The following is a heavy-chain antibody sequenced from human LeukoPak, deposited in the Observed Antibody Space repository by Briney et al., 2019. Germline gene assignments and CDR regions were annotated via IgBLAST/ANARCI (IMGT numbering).Heavy chain of an antibody. D-gene: IGHD3-10*01. J-gene: IGHJ4*02. Sequence: GGSLRLSCVASGFTFSSYTMTWVRQAPGKGLEWVSAISGSGSATYFADSAKGRFTTSRDNSNDTLYLQMTSLRADDTAVYYCARRISGSQNDYWGQGTLVTVSS. CDR3: ARRISGSQNDY. CDR1: GFTFSSYT. CDR2: ISGSGSAT. V-gene: IGHV3-23*01.